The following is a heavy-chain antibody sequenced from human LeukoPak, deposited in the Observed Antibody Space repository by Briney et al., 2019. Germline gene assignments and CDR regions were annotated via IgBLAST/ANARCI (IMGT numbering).Heavy chain of an antibody. Sequence: SETLSLTCTVSGYSISSGYYWGWIRQPPGKGLEWIGSIYHSGRTFYNPSLKSRVTISVDTSKNQFSLKLTSVTAADTAVYYCARPAHYYGSGSDYFDYWGQGTLVTVSS. CDR1: GYSISSGYY. CDR3: ARPAHYYGSGSDYFDY. V-gene: IGHV4-38-2*02. CDR2: IYHSGRT. D-gene: IGHD3-10*01. J-gene: IGHJ4*02.